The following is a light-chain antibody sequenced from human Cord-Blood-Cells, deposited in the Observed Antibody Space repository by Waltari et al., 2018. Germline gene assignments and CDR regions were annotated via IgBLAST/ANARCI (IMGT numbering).Light chain of an antibody. CDR1: QSVSSSY. Sequence: EIVLTQSPGTLSLSPGERATLSCRASQSVSSSYLAWYQQKPGQAPRLLIYGASSRATGIPDRFSGSGSETDFTLTLSRLEPEDVAVYYWQQYGSAPRTFGQGTKVESK. CDR2: GAS. J-gene: IGKJ1*01. CDR3: QQYGSAPRT. V-gene: IGKV3-20*01.